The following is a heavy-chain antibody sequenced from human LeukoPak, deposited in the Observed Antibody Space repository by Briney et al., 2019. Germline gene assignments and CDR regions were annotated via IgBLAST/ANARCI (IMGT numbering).Heavy chain of an antibody. V-gene: IGHV1-18*01. J-gene: IGHJ4*02. CDR2: ISAYNGDT. Sequence: ASLKVSCKASGYTFTSYGINWVRQAPGQGLEWMGWISAYNGDTNYAQKLQGRVTMTTDTSTSTAYMELRSLRSDDTAVYYCARRSNYDPRYFDYWGQGTLVTVSS. CDR3: ARRSNYDPRYFDY. D-gene: IGHD3-22*01. CDR1: GYTFTSYG.